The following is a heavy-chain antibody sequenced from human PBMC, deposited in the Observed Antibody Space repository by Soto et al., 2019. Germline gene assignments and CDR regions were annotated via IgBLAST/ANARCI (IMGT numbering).Heavy chain of an antibody. Sequence: QVQLVESGGGVVQPGTSLRLSCAASGFMFSFFAMHWVRQAPGKGLEWVAVISYDGSEKYYADSVKGRFSISRDNSKNTLTLQMNSLRPDDTAVYFCAKALGELSPESYDYWGQGTLITVSS. CDR3: AKALGELSPESYDY. CDR2: ISYDGSEK. CDR1: GFMFSFFA. D-gene: IGHD3-16*02. V-gene: IGHV3-30*18. J-gene: IGHJ4*02.